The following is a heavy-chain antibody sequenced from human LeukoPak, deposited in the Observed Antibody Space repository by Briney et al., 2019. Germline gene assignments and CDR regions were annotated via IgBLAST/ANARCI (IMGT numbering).Heavy chain of an antibody. CDR1: GGSISTFS. CDR2: IYIKST. V-gene: IGHV4-59*01. CDR3: ARDTTVASGMQY. J-gene: IGHJ4*02. D-gene: IGHD6-19*01. Sequence: SETLSLTCTVSGGSISTFSWSWIRQFPGKGLEWIGSIYIKSTNYNPSLKSRVAISVDTSKNQFSLRLDSVTTADTAVYYCARDTTVASGMQYWGQGTLVTVTS.